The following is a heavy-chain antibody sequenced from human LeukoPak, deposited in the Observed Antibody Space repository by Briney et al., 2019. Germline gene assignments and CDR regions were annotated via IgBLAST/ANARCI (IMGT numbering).Heavy chain of an antibody. V-gene: IGHV4-59*01. CDR2: IYYSGST. Sequence: SETLSLTCTVSGVSISSYYWSWIRQPPGKGLEWIGYIYYSGSTNYNPSLKSRVTISLDTSKNQFSLKLSSVTAADTAVYYCALKPYYYDSSGYRDHWGQGTLVTVSS. CDR1: GVSISSYY. D-gene: IGHD3-22*01. J-gene: IGHJ4*02. CDR3: ALKPYYYDSSGYRDH.